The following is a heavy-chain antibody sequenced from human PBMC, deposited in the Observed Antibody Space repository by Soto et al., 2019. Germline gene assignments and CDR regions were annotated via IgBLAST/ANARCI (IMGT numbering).Heavy chain of an antibody. CDR1: GYTFTSYG. Sequence: GASVKVSCKASGYTFTSYGISWVRQAPGQGLEWMGWISAYNGNSNYAQNLQGRVTMTTDTSTRTAYMELRSLRSDDTAVYYCARSRPNPFTMIRVVDYDYWGQGTLVTVSS. D-gene: IGHD3-22*01. CDR2: ISAYNGNS. CDR3: ARSRPNPFTMIRVVDYDY. V-gene: IGHV1-18*04. J-gene: IGHJ4*02.